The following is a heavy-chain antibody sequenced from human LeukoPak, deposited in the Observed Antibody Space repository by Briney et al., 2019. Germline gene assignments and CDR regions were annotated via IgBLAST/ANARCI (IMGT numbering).Heavy chain of an antibody. V-gene: IGHV4-59*01. CDR1: GCSISSYY. Sequence: SETLSLTCTVSGCSISSYYWSWIRQPPGKGLEWIGYIYYSGSTNYNPSLKSRVTISVDTSKNQFYLKLSSVTAADTAVYYCARGYSSGWYGGPRGDYYFDYWGQGTLVTVSS. J-gene: IGHJ4*02. CDR2: IYYSGST. CDR3: ARGYSSGWYGGPRGDYYFDY. D-gene: IGHD6-19*01.